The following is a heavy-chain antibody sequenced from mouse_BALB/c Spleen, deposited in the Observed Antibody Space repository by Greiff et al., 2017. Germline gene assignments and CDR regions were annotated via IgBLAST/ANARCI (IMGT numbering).Heavy chain of an antibody. V-gene: IGHV1S29*02. CDR1: GYSFTGYD. Sequence: VQLMESGPGLVTPSPSVTISCTVSGYSFTGYDMHWVKQSPGKGLEWIGYICPYNGGTGYNQKFKSKATLTVDNSSSTAYMELRGLTSEDSAVYYCGRVLDSFAYWGQGTLVTVSA. J-gene: IGHJ3*01. CDR3: GRVLDSFAY. CDR2: ICPYNGGT.